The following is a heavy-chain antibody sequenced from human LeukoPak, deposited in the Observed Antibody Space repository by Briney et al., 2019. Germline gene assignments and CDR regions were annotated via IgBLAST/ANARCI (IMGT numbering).Heavy chain of an antibody. V-gene: IGHV3-49*04. J-gene: IGHJ3*02. CDR3: ARDPPYYDILTGDAFDI. Sequence: GGSLRLSCTASGFTFGDYAMSWVRQAPGKGLEWVGFIRSKAYGGTTQYAASVKGRFTISRDASKSIAYLQMNSLKTEDTAVYYCARDPPYYDILTGDAFDIWGQGTMVTVSS. CDR2: IRSKAYGGTT. CDR1: GFTFGDYA. D-gene: IGHD3-9*01.